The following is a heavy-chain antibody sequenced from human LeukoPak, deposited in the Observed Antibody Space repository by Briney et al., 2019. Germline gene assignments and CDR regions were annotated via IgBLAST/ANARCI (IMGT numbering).Heavy chain of an antibody. CDR3: ARGSSNDYGDSPVDY. J-gene: IGHJ4*02. CDR1: GSTFTSYD. V-gene: IGHV1-8*01. Sequence: ASVKVSCKASGSTFTSYDINWVRQATGQGLEWMGWMNPNSGNTGYAQKFQGRVTMTRNTSISTAYMELSSLRSEDTAVYYCARGSSNDYGDSPVDYWGQGTLVTVSS. D-gene: IGHD4-17*01. CDR2: MNPNSGNT.